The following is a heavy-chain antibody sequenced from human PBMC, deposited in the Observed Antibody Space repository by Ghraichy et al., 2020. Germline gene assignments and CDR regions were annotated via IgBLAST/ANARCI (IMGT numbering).Heavy chain of an antibody. CDR1: GGSISSYY. Sequence: ESLNISCTVSGGSISSYYWSWIRQPPGKGLEWIGYIYYSGSTNYNPSLKSRVTISVDTSKNQFSLKLSSVTAADTAVYYCARDRGPYYYDSSGSCMDVWGQRTTVTVSS. J-gene: IGHJ6*02. V-gene: IGHV4-59*01. CDR3: ARDRGPYYYDSSGSCMDV. D-gene: IGHD3-22*01. CDR2: IYYSGST.